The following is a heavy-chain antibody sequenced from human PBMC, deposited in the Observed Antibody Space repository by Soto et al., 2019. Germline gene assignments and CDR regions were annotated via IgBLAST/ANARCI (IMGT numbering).Heavy chain of an antibody. CDR1: GFTFSSYG. Sequence: LGGSLRLSCAASGFTFSSYGMHWVRQAPGKGLEWVAVISYDGSNKYYADSVKGRFTISRDNSKNTLYLQMNSLRAEDTAVYYCAKDFYDFWSGYHDYWGQGTLVTVSS. J-gene: IGHJ4*02. CDR2: ISYDGSNK. CDR3: AKDFYDFWSGYHDY. D-gene: IGHD3-3*01. V-gene: IGHV3-30*18.